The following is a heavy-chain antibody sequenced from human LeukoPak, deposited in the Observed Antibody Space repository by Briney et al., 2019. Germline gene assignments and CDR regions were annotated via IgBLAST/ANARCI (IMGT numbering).Heavy chain of an antibody. V-gene: IGHV3-7*01. J-gene: IGHJ3*02. CDR2: IKQDGSEK. D-gene: IGHD3-16*01. CDR1: GFTFSSYW. Sequence: SGGSLRLSCAASGFTFSSYWMSWVRQAPGKGLGWVANIKQDGSEKYYVDSVKGRFTISRDNAKNSLYLQMNSLRAEDTAVYYCARESDYGAFDIWGQGTMVTVSS. CDR3: ARESDYGAFDI.